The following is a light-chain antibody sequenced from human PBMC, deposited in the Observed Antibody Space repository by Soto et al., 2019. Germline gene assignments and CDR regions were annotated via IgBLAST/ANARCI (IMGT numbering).Light chain of an antibody. V-gene: IGLV2-23*02. CDR1: SGDVGNYNL. J-gene: IGLJ1*01. CDR3: CSYVGSSTSHV. Sequence: QSVLTQPASVSGSPGQSITISCTGASGDVGNYNLVSWYQQHPGKAPKLMIYEVNKWPSRVSNRFSGSKSGNTASLTISGLQAEDEADYYCCSYVGSSTSHVFGTGTKVTVL. CDR2: EVN.